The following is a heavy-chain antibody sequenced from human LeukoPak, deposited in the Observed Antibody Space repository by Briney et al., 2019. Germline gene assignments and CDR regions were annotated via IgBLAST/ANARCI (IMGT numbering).Heavy chain of an antibody. Sequence: GGSLRLSCAASGFTFSSYWMGWVRQAPGKGLEWVANIKADGSDKYYVDSVKGRFTISRDNTKNSLYLEMNSLRVEDTAMYFCARGPSAGYGTSFSDPWGQGTLVTVSS. D-gene: IGHD6-13*01. CDR3: ARGPSAGYGTSFSDP. J-gene: IGHJ5*02. CDR1: GFTFSSYW. CDR2: IKADGSDK. V-gene: IGHV3-7*03.